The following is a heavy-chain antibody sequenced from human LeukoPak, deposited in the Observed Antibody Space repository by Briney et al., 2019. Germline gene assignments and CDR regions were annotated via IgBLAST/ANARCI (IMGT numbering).Heavy chain of an antibody. D-gene: IGHD5-18*01. CDR2: ISGIGDRT. Sequence: PGGSLRPSCAGSGFIFNTYALSWVRQVPGKGLEWVSGISGIGDRTYYADSVKGRFTIPRDNSKNALYLQLSSLRAGDTTVYYCARTLYSYADYWGQGTLVTVSS. V-gene: IGHV3-23*01. CDR3: ARTLYSYADY. J-gene: IGHJ4*02. CDR1: GFIFNTYA.